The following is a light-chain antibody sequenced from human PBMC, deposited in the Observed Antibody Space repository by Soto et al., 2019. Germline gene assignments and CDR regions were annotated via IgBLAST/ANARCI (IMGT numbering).Light chain of an antibody. CDR1: QGIGND. CDR3: LQNYNSPRT. Sequence: AIQMTQSPSSLSASIGDRVTITCRASQGIGNDLGWYQQKPGKAPNLLISAASSLQSGVPSRFSGSGSGTDFTLTISSLQPEDFATYYCLQNYNSPRTFGQGTTVEIK. V-gene: IGKV1-6*01. CDR2: AAS. J-gene: IGKJ1*01.